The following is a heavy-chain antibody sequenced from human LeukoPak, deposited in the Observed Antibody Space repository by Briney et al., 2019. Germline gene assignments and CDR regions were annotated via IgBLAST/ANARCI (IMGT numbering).Heavy chain of an antibody. V-gene: IGHV1-18*04. CDR1: GYTFTSYG. CDR3: ARDSTTMVRGVIAAWFDP. J-gene: IGHJ5*02. CDR2: ISAYNGNT. Sequence: EASVKVSCKASGYTFTSYGISWVRQAPRQELEWMGWISAYNGNTNYPQKLQGRITMTTDTSTSTAYMELRSLRSDDTAVYYCARDSTTMVRGVIAAWFDPWGQGTLVTVSS. D-gene: IGHD3-10*01.